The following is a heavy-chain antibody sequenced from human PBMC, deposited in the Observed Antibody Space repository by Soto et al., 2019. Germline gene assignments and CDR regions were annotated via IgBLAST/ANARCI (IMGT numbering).Heavy chain of an antibody. J-gene: IGHJ4*02. V-gene: IGHV3-73*01. CDR2: IRSKTNNYAT. CDR1: GFTFSGSA. D-gene: IGHD6-13*01. CDR3: STRLDSSASCQCSPPPGY. Sequence: GGSLRLSCAASGFTFSGSAVHWGRKASGRELEWVGRIRSKTNNYATEYAASVNGRFTFSRDDSQNTVYPQMDSLKTEDTANSFSSTRLDSSASCQCSPPPGYWRRGTLVTFSS.